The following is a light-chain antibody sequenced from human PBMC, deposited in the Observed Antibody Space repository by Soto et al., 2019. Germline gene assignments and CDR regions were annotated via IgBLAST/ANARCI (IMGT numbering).Light chain of an antibody. CDR1: SSDVGGYNY. J-gene: IGLJ1*01. V-gene: IGLV2-14*01. CDR2: EVS. Sequence: QSALTQPASVSGSPGQSITISWTGTSSDVGGYNYVSWYQQHPGKAPKLIIFEVSYRPSGISNRFSASKSGDTASLTISGLQADDEADYYCCSYTDSRTHIFGSGTKATVL. CDR3: CSYTDSRTHI.